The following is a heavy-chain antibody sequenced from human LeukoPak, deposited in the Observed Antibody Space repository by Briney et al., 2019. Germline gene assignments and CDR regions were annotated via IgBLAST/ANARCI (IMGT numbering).Heavy chain of an antibody. CDR2: ISAYNGHT. CDR1: GYTFTGYY. D-gene: IGHD6-19*01. V-gene: IGHV1-18*04. CDR3: ARDKDLGAVAGTFDY. J-gene: IGHJ4*02. Sequence: ASVKVSCKASGYTFTGYYMHWVGQAPGQGLEWMGWISAYNGHTKYAQNLQGRVTMTTDTSTGTAYMELTSLRSDDTAVYYCARDKDLGAVAGTFDYWGQGTLVTVSS.